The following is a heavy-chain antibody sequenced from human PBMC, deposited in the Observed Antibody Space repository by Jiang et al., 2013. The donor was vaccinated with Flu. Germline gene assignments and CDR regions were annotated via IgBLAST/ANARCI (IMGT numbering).Heavy chain of an antibody. J-gene: IGHJ1*01. V-gene: IGHV3-23*01. Sequence: SGFIFSSYAMSWVRQAPGKGLEWVSGIGGNSGSTHYADSVKGRFTISRDNSKNTQYLQMNSLRAEDTAVYYCAKGYAPHIVVVTANQHWGQGTLVTVSS. CDR2: IGGNSGST. CDR3: AKGYAPHIVVVTANQH. CDR1: GFIFSSYA. D-gene: IGHD2-21*02.